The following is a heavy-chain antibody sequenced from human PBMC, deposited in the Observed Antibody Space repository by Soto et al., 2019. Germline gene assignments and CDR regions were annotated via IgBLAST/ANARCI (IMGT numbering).Heavy chain of an antibody. Sequence: EVQLLESGGGLAQPGGSLRLTCAASGFTFNKNAMSWVRQAPGKGLEWVSAISGSGDNTYYADSVKGRFTISRDNSKNTLYLQLNSLRAEDTAVYYCAKGYYSGYDLAYFDYWGQGTLVTVSS. CDR3: AKGYYSGYDLAYFDY. V-gene: IGHV3-23*01. CDR1: GFTFNKNA. CDR2: ISGSGDNT. D-gene: IGHD5-12*01. J-gene: IGHJ4*02.